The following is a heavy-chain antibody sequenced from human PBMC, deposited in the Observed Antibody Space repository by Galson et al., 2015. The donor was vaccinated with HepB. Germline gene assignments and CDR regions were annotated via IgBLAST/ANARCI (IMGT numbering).Heavy chain of an antibody. CDR1: GYIFTRYA. V-gene: IGHV7-4-1*02. J-gene: IGHJ6*02. CDR2: INTNTGNP. D-gene: IGHD1-26*01. Sequence: SVKVSCKASGYIFTRYALNWVRQAPGQGLEWMGWINTNTGNPTYAQGFTGRFVFSLDTSVSTAYLQISSLKAEDSAVYYCGRDGSGSHRYGMDVWGQGTTVTVSS. CDR3: GRDGSGSHRYGMDV.